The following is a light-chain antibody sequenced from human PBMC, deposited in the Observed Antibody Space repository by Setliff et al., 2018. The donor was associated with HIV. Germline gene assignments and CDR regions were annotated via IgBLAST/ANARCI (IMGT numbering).Light chain of an antibody. CDR2: DVN. V-gene: IGLV2-23*02. Sequence: QSALTQPASVSGSPGQSITISCTGTSSDVGGSNYVSWYQQFPGKAPKLILYDVNKRPSGVSSRFSGSKSGNTASLTISGLQAEDDAHCWCCSYVGSTASVVLGGGTKVTV. J-gene: IGLJ2*01. CDR3: CSYVGSTASVV. CDR1: SSDVGGSNY.